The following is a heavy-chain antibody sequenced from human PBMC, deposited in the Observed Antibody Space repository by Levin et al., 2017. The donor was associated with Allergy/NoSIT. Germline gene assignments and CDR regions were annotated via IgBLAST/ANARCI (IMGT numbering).Heavy chain of an antibody. J-gene: IGHJ5*02. CDR3: VRGGNYDFWSDYANWFDP. Sequence: SETLSLTCTVSGGSVNSGNYYWTWIRQPPGKGLEWIGYISYSGRTNYNPSLMNRVTISVDTSKNQFSVKVTSVTAADTAVYYCVRGGNYDFWSDYANWFDPWGQGSLVTVSS. CDR2: ISYSGRT. D-gene: IGHD3-3*01. V-gene: IGHV4-61*01. CDR1: GGSVNSGNYY.